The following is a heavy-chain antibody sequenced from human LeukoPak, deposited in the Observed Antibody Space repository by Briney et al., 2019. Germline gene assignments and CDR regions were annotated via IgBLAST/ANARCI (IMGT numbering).Heavy chain of an antibody. V-gene: IGHV3-48*03. Sequence: GGSLRLSCAASGFTFSTYEMNWVRQAPGKGLEWVSYISSSGGTIYYADSVKGRFTISRDNAKNSLYLQMNSLGAEDTAVYYCAGGDSSGYYPIDCWGQGTLVTVSS. CDR3: AGGDSSGYYPIDC. CDR2: ISSSGGTI. D-gene: IGHD3-22*01. J-gene: IGHJ4*02. CDR1: GFTFSTYE.